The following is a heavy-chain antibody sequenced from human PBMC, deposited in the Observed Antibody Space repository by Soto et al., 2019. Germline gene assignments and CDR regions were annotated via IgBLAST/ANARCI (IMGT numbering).Heavy chain of an antibody. Sequence: GGSLRLSCTASGFPFRSHAMQWVRQAPGKGLERVAVISSDGATKYVADSLKGRFTISRDNFESTMSLQMNNLRPEDTALYYCARSSVHRAAAGRLDLWGPGTLVTVSS. CDR1: GFPFRSHA. D-gene: IGHD6-13*01. CDR3: ARSSVHRAAAGRLDL. V-gene: IGHV3-30*14. J-gene: IGHJ5*02. CDR2: ISSDGATK.